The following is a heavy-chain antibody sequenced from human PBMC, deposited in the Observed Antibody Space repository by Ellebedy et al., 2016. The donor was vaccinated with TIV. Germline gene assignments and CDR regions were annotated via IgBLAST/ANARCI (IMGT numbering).Heavy chain of an antibody. J-gene: IGHJ5*02. CDR2: ISFSGDT. D-gene: IGHD6-19*01. Sequence: SETLSLTXSVSGGSASTTTYYWVWVRQPPGKGLEWIGSISFSGDTSYNPSLESRVTLSVDTSKNQFSLMVTSMTAADTAVYYCARLSSGWYGWFDPWGQGTLVTVSS. V-gene: IGHV4-39*01. CDR1: GGSASTTTYY. CDR3: ARLSSGWYGWFDP.